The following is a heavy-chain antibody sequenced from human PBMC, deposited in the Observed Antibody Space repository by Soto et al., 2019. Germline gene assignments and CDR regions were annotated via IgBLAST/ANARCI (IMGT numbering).Heavy chain of an antibody. CDR1: GGSISSSSYY. J-gene: IGHJ4*02. Sequence: SETLSLTCTVSGGSISSSSYYWGWIRQPPGKGLEWIGSIYYSESTYYNPSLKSRVTISVDTSKNQFSLKLSSVRAADTAVYYCARYKYHSSGPSAYWGQGTLVTGSS. CDR2: IYYSEST. D-gene: IGHD3-22*01. CDR3: ARYKYHSSGPSAY. V-gene: IGHV4-39*01.